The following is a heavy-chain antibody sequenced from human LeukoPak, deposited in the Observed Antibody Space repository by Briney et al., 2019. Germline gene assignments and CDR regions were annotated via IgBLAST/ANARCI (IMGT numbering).Heavy chain of an antibody. V-gene: IGHV4-34*01. CDR3: ARMTLYSLDAFDI. Sequence: SETLSLTCAVYGGSFSGYYWSWIRQPPGKGLEWIGEINHSGSTNYNPSLKSRVTISVDTSKNQFSLKLSSVTAADTAVYYCARMTLYSLDAFDIWGQGTMVTVSS. CDR2: INHSGST. J-gene: IGHJ3*02. D-gene: IGHD5-18*01. CDR1: GGSFSGYY.